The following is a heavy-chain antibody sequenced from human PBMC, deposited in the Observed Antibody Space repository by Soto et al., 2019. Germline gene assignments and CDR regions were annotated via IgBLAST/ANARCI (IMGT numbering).Heavy chain of an antibody. J-gene: IGHJ4*02. CDR2: ISSSGSTI. Sequence: GGSLRLSCAASGFTFSSYSMHWVRQAPGKGLEWVSYISSSGSTIYYADSVKGRFTISRDDAKNSLYLQMNSLRDEDTAVYYCARPSVTGGSYFCHYWGQGTLVTVSS. D-gene: IGHD1-26*01. CDR1: GFTFSSYS. V-gene: IGHV3-48*02. CDR3: ARPSVTGGSYFCHY.